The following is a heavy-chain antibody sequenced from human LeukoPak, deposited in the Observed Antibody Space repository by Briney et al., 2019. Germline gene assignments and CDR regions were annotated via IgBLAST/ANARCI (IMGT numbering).Heavy chain of an antibody. CDR2: ISTSSSYI. CDR3: ARDRTGVAGTEGWFDP. D-gene: IGHD6-19*01. Sequence: GGSLRLSCAASGFTFSSYSMNWVRQAPGKGLEWVSSISTSSSYIYYADSVKGRFTISRDNAKNSLYLQLSSLRVEDTAVYYCARDRTGVAGTEGWFDPWGQGTLVTVSS. CDR1: GFTFSSYS. V-gene: IGHV3-21*01. J-gene: IGHJ5*02.